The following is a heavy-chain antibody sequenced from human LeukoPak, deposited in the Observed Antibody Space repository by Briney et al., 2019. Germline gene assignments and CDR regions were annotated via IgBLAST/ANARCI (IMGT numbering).Heavy chain of an antibody. J-gene: IGHJ4*02. V-gene: IGHV3-21*01. CDR2: ISSSSSYI. Sequence: GGSLRLSCAASGFTFSSYSMNWVRQAPGKGLEWVSSISSSSSYIYYADSVKGRFTISRDNAKNSLYLQMNSLRAEDTAVYYCARHIAAAGTDFEYWGQGTLVTVSS. CDR3: ARHIAAAGTDFEY. CDR1: GFTFSSYS. D-gene: IGHD6-13*01.